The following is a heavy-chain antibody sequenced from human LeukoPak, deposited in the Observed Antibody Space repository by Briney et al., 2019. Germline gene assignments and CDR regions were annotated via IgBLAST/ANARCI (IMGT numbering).Heavy chain of an antibody. CDR3: ATTVETGDAFDI. J-gene: IGHJ3*02. CDR1: GGSVSSNSAA. CDR2: TYYRSKRYN. Sequence: SQTLSLTCAISGGSVSSNSAAWNWIRPSPSRGLKWLGRTYYRSKRYNDYAVAVRRRITINPDTSKNLFSRQLISVTPGDTAEYYCATTVETGDAFDIWGPGTMVTVSS. V-gene: IGHV6-1*01. D-gene: IGHD1-1*01.